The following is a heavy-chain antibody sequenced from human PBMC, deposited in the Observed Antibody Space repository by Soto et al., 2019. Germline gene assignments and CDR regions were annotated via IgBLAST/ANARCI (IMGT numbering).Heavy chain of an antibody. J-gene: IGHJ6*02. V-gene: IGHV3-21*01. D-gene: IGHD3-3*01. CDR1: GFTFSSYS. CDR2: ISSSSSYI. Sequence: GGSLRLSCAASGFTFSSYSMNWVRQAPGKGLEWVSSISSSSSYIYYADSVKGRFTISRDNAKNSLYLQMNSLRAEDTAVYYCARAPLRFLEPINYYGMDVWGQGTTVTVSS. CDR3: ARAPLRFLEPINYYGMDV.